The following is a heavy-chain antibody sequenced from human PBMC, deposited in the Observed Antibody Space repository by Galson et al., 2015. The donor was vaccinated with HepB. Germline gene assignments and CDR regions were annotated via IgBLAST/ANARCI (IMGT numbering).Heavy chain of an antibody. J-gene: IGHJ4*02. D-gene: IGHD6-19*01. V-gene: IGHV3-48*04. CDR3: ARDPVAGTGWFDY. CDR2: ISSSSSTI. CDR1: GFTFSSYS. Sequence: SLRLSCAASGFTFSSYSVNWVRQAPGKGLEWVSYISSSSSTIYYADSVKGRFTISRDNAKNSLYLQMNSLRAEDTAVYYCARDPVAGTGWFDYWGQGTLVTVSS.